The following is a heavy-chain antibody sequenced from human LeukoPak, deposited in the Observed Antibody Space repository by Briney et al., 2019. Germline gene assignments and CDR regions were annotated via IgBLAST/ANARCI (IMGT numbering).Heavy chain of an antibody. CDR1: GYSISSGYY. J-gene: IGHJ5*02. V-gene: IGHV4-38-2*02. Sequence: SETLSLTCTVSGYSISSGYYWGWIRQPPGKGLEWIGSIYHSGSTYYNPSLKSRVTISVDTSKNQFSLKLSSVTAADTAVYYCARGQRDYGDSKWFDPWGQGTLVTVSS. D-gene: IGHD4-17*01. CDR2: IYHSGST. CDR3: ARGQRDYGDSKWFDP.